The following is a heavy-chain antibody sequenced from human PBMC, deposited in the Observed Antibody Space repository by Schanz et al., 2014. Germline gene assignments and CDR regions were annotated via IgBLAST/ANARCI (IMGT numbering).Heavy chain of an antibody. Sequence: QIQLVQSGPEVKKPGATVKVSCKASGYIFINSGISWVRQAPGQGLEWMGWISVYNHNKEYNQKFQGRVTMTTDTSTSTAYMALTDLRYDDTAVYYCARDRRFLDRDDLYYFDSWGQGTLVTVSS. CDR1: GYIFINSG. D-gene: IGHD3-3*01. CDR2: ISVYNHNK. J-gene: IGHJ4*02. CDR3: ARDRRFLDRDDLYYFDS. V-gene: IGHV1-18*01.